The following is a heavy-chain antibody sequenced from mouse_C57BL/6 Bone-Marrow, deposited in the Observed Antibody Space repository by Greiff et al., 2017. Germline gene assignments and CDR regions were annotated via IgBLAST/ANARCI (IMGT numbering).Heavy chain of an antibody. V-gene: IGHV1-64*01. D-gene: IGHD1-1*01. CDR3: ARSLYYYGSSIDY. Sequence: QVQLQQPGAELVKPGASVKLSCKASGYTFTGYWMHWVKQRPGQGLEWIGMIHPNSGSTNYNEKFKSKATLTVDKSSSTAYMHLSSLTSEDSAVYYCARSLYYYGSSIDYWGQGTTLTVSS. CDR2: IHPNSGST. CDR1: GYTFTGYW. J-gene: IGHJ2*01.